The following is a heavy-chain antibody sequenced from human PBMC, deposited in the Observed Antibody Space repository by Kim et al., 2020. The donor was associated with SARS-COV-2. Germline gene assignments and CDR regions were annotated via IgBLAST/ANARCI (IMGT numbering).Heavy chain of an antibody. J-gene: IGHJ4*02. V-gene: IGHV6-1*01. Sequence: SQTLSLTCAISGDSVSSNSAAWNWIRQSPSRGLEWLGRTYYRSKWYNDYAVSVKSRITINPDTSKNQFSLQLNSVTPEDTAVYYCARGQVGDILTGYYKTGYYFDYWGQGTLVTVSS. D-gene: IGHD3-9*01. CDR3: ARGQVGDILTGYYKTGYYFDY. CDR1: GDSVSSNSAA. CDR2: TYYRSKWYN.